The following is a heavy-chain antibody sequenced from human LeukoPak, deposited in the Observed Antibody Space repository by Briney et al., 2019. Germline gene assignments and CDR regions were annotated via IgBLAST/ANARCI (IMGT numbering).Heavy chain of an antibody. J-gene: IGHJ4*02. V-gene: IGHV3-23*01. CDR3: ARVRPGSSTFDS. D-gene: IGHD6-6*01. Sequence: GGSLRLSCAASGFTFSSYDMSWVRQAPGRGLEWVSDISGSGGRTYYADSVKGRFTISRDNAQNTLYLQMNSVRAEDRAVYYLARVRPGSSTFDSWGPGTLGTASS. CDR2: ISGSGGRT. CDR1: GFTFSSYD.